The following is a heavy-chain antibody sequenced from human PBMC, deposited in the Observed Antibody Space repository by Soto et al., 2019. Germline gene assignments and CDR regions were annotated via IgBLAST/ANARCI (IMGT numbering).Heavy chain of an antibody. J-gene: IGHJ3*02. D-gene: IGHD2-15*01. Sequence: ASVKVSCKASGYTFISYDINWVRQATGQGLEWMGWMNPNSGNTGYAQKFQGRVTMTRNTSISTAYMELSSLRSEDTAVYYCAAYCSGGSCYSAFDIWGQGTMVTVSS. V-gene: IGHV1-8*01. CDR2: MNPNSGNT. CDR3: AAYCSGGSCYSAFDI. CDR1: GYTFISYD.